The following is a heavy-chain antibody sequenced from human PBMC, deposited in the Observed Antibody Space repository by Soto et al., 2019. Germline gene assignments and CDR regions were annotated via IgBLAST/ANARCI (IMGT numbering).Heavy chain of an antibody. CDR2: ISYDGSNR. J-gene: IGHJ6*02. D-gene: IGHD1-26*01. CDR3: ARDLKLLYWEAYYYYGMDV. Sequence: GGSLRLSCAASGFTFSTYAMHWVRQAPGKGLEWVAVISYDGSNRYYADSVKGRFTISRDNPKNTLYLQMNSLRVEDTAVYYCARDLKLLYWEAYYYYGMDVWGQGTTVTVSS. CDR1: GFTFSTYA. V-gene: IGHV3-30-3*01.